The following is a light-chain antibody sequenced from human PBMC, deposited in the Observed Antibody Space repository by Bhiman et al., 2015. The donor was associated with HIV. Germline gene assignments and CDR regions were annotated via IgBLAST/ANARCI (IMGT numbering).Light chain of an antibody. CDR2: KNN. J-gene: IGLJ1*01. Sequence: LTQPPSASGTPGQRVTISCSGSSSNIGSKYVYWYQQLPGTAPKLLIYKNNRRPSGVPDRFSGSKSGTSASLVIRGLQSEDESEYYCATWDDNLSADYFFGTGTKVTVL. CDR3: ATWDDNLSADYF. V-gene: IGLV1-47*01. CDR1: SSNIGSKY.